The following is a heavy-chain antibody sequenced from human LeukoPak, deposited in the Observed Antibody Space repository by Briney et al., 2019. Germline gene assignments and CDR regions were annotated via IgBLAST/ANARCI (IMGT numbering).Heavy chain of an antibody. CDR3: ARIGSGSYDNWFDP. J-gene: IGHJ5*02. CDR1: GHSNRNYY. V-gene: IGHV4-4*07. CDR2: IYTSGST. Sequence: PSETLSLTCTVSGHSNRNYYWSWTRQPAGKGLEWIGRIYTSGSTNYNPSLKSRVTMSLDTSKNQFSLKLSSVTAADTAVYYCARIGSGSYDNWFDPWGQGTLVIVPT. D-gene: IGHD3-10*01.